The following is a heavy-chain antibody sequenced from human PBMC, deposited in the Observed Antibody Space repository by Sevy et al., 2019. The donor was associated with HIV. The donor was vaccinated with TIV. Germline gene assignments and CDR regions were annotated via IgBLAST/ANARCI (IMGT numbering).Heavy chain of an antibody. V-gene: IGHV3-7*01. CDR1: GFIFSSHW. Sequence: GGSLRLSCAASGFIFSSHWMTWVRQGPGRGLEWVANIKQDGSEKYYVASGKGRFTISRDNAKNSLSLQMNSLRVEDTAMYYCASDYSWGQGTLVTVSS. J-gene: IGHJ4*02. CDR2: IKQDGSEK. CDR3: ASDYS.